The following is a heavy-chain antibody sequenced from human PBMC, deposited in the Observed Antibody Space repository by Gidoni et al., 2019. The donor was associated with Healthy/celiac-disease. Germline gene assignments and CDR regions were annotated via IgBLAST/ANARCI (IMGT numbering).Heavy chain of an antibody. CDR1: GFTFSSYA. Sequence: QGQLVESGGGVVQPGRSMRLSCAASGFTFSSYAMHWVRLAPGKGLEWVAVISYDVSNKYYAASVKGRFTISRDNSKNTLYLQMNSLRAEDTAVYYCATEGDAFDIWGQGTMVTVSS. J-gene: IGHJ3*02. CDR3: ATEGDAFDI. CDR2: ISYDVSNK. V-gene: IGHV3-30*04.